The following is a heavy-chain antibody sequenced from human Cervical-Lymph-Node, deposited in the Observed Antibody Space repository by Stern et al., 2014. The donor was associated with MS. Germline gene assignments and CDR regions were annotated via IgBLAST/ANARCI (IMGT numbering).Heavy chain of an antibody. CDR2: ISGSGGST. D-gene: IGHD2-8*01. V-gene: IGHV3-23*01. CDR3: AKDRYCTNGVCPLDY. J-gene: IGHJ4*02. CDR1: GFPFSSYA. Sequence: EVQLLQSGGGLVQPGGSLRLPCAASGFPFSSYALSWVRQAPGQGLEWVSAISGSGGSTYYADSVKGRFTISRDNSKNTLYLQMNSLRAEDTAVYYCAKDRYCTNGVCPLDYWGQGTLVTVSS.